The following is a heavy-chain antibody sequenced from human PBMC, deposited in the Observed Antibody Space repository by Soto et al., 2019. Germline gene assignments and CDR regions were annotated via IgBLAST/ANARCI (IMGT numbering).Heavy chain of an antibody. CDR1: GYSISSGYY. J-gene: IGHJ6*02. CDR3: ARDSGNYGNYYYYGMDV. CDR2: IYHSGST. D-gene: IGHD1-7*01. Sequence: SETLSLTCAVSGYSISSGYYWGWIRQPPGKGLEWIGSIYHSGSTYYNPSLKSRVTISVDTSKNQFSLKLSSVTAADTAVYYCARDSGNYGNYYYYGMDVWGQGTTVT. V-gene: IGHV4-38-2*02.